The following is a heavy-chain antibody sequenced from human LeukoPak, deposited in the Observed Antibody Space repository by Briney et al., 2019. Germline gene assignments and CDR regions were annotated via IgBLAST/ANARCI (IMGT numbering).Heavy chain of an antibody. CDR2: INHSGST. Sequence: SETLSLTCAVYGGSFSGYYWSWIRQPPGKGLEWIGEINHSGSTNYNPSLKSRVTISVDTSKNQFSLKLSSVTAADTAVYYCASLLYYDSSGYTLVPHDYWGQGTLVTVSS. D-gene: IGHD3-22*01. CDR3: ASLLYYDSSGYTLVPHDY. J-gene: IGHJ4*02. V-gene: IGHV4-34*01. CDR1: GGSFSGYY.